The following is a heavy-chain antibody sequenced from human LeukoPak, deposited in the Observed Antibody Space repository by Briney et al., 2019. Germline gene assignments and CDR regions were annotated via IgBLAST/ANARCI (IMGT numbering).Heavy chain of an antibody. J-gene: IGHJ4*02. CDR3: ARPKARDSSGYYYDEEAYFDY. CDR2: IYYTGST. D-gene: IGHD3-22*01. Sequence: SETLSLTCTVSGGSNSSSRYYWGWIRQPPGKRLEWIGSIYYTGSTYYNPSLKSRVTISVDTSKNQFSLKLSSVTAADTAVYYCARPKARDSSGYYYDEEAYFDYWGQGTLVTVSS. CDR1: GGSNSSSRYY. V-gene: IGHV4-39*01.